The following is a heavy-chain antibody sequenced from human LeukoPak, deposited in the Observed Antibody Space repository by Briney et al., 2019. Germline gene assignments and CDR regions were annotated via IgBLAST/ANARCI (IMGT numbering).Heavy chain of an antibody. CDR1: GFTLSSYA. V-gene: IGHV3-23*01. J-gene: IGHJ4*02. D-gene: IGHD3-22*01. CDR2: ISGSGGNT. CDR3: AKDPYYYDSSGYYSGYFDY. Sequence: TGGSLRLSCAASGFTLSSYAMSWVRQAPEKGLEWVSTISGSGGNTYYADSVKGRFTISRDNSKNTLYLQMNSLRAEDTAVYYCAKDPYYYDSSGYYSGYFDYWGQGTLVTVSS.